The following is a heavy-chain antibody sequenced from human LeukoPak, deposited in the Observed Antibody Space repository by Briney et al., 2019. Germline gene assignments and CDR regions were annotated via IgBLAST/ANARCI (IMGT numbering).Heavy chain of an antibody. D-gene: IGHD5-18*01. Sequence: SETLSLTCAVYGGSFSGYYWSWIRQPPGKGLEWIGEINHSGSTNYNPSLKSRVTISVDTSKNQFSLKLSSVTAADTAVYYCATLREDQTAYSYGPVDYWGQGTLVTVSS. CDR1: GGSFSGYY. CDR2: INHSGST. CDR3: ATLREDQTAYSYGPVDY. V-gene: IGHV4-34*01. J-gene: IGHJ4*02.